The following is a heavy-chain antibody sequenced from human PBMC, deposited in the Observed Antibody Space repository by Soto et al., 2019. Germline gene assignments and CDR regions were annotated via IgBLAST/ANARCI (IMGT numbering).Heavy chain of an antibody. CDR3: AAGTGPYYYYYGMDV. Sequence: QMQLVQSGPEVKKPGTSVKVSCKASGFTFTSSPVRWVRQARGQRLGWIGWIVVGSGNTNYAQKFQERVTITRDMSTSTAYMELSSLRSEDTAVYYCAAGTGPYYYYYGMDVWGQGTTVTVSS. V-gene: IGHV1-58*01. D-gene: IGHD7-27*01. CDR2: IVVGSGNT. CDR1: GFTFTSSP. J-gene: IGHJ6*02.